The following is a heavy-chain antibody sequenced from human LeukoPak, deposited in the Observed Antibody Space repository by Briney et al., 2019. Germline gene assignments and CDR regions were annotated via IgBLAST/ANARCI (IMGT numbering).Heavy chain of an antibody. Sequence: SETLSLTCAVYGGSFSGYYWSWIRQPPGKGLEWIGEINHSGRTNYNLSLKSRVTISVDTSKNQFSLKLSSVTAADTAVYYCARLSYSNSWWNRFDPWGQGTLVTVSS. J-gene: IGHJ5*02. CDR1: GGSFSGYY. CDR2: INHSGRT. CDR3: ARLSYSNSWWNRFDP. D-gene: IGHD6-13*01. V-gene: IGHV4-34*01.